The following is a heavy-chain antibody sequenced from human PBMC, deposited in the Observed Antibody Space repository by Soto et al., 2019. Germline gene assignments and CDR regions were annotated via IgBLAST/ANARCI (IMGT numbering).Heavy chain of an antibody. CDR3: ARDGDVNTGFGKDY. CDR2: IWYDGGNK. CDR1: GFTFSNYG. J-gene: IGHJ4*02. Sequence: SLRLSCAASGFTFSNYGMHWVRQAPGKGLEWVAFIWYDGGNKYYAESVKGRFTISRDNSKNTLYLQMNSLRAEDTAVYYCARDGDVNTGFGKDYWGQGTLVTVYS. D-gene: IGHD3-16*01. V-gene: IGHV3-33*01.